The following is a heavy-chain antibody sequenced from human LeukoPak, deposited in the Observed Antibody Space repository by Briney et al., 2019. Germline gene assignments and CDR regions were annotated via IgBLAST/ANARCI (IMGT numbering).Heavy chain of an antibody. CDR3: ASSPRSHFDY. V-gene: IGHV3-21*01. Sequence: GGSLRLSCAASGFTFSSYSMNWVRQAPGKGLEWVSSISSSSSYIYYADSVKGRFTISRDNAKNTLYLQMTSLRAEDTAVYYCASSPRSHFDYWGRGTLVTVSS. CDR1: GFTFSSYS. D-gene: IGHD2-15*01. J-gene: IGHJ4*02. CDR2: ISSSSSYI.